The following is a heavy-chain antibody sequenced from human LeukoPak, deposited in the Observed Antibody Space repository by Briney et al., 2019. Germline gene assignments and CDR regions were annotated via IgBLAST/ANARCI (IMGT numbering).Heavy chain of an antibody. V-gene: IGHV4-38-2*02. Sequence: SETLSLTCTVSGDSISSGNYWGWIRQPPGKGLEWIGSIFHTGSTYFNLSLKSRVTISVDTSKNQFSLKLSSVTAADTAVYYCARRGYSSWFDIWGQGTMVTVSS. CDR1: GDSISSGNY. CDR2: IFHTGST. D-gene: IGHD6-13*01. CDR3: ARRGYSSWFDI. J-gene: IGHJ3*02.